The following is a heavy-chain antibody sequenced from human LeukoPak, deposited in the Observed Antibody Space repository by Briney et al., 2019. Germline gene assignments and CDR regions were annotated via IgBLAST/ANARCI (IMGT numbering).Heavy chain of an antibody. V-gene: IGHV3-30*02. D-gene: IGHD4/OR15-4a*01. CDR1: GFTFSSYG. J-gene: IGHJ3*02. Sequence: GGSLRLSCAASGFTFSSYGMHWVRQAPGKGLEWVAFIRYDGSNKYYADSVKGRFTISRDNSKNTLYLQMNSLRGEDTAVYYCAKDRANSYAFDIWGQGTMVTVSS. CDR2: IRYDGSNK. CDR3: AKDRANSYAFDI.